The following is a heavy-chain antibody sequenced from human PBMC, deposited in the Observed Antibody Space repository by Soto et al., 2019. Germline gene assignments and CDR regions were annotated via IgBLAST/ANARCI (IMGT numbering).Heavy chain of an antibody. CDR2: IYHSGST. V-gene: IGHV4-30-2*01. CDR3: AGGRAARPLGY. D-gene: IGHD6-6*01. Sequence: QLQLQESGSGLVKPSQTLSLTCAVSGGSISSGGFSWSWIRQPPGKGLESIGYIYHSGSTYYNPSLKSRVNISVDRSKNQFSQKLSSVTAADTAVYYCAGGRAARPLGYWGQGTLVTVSS. J-gene: IGHJ4*02. CDR1: GGSISSGGFS.